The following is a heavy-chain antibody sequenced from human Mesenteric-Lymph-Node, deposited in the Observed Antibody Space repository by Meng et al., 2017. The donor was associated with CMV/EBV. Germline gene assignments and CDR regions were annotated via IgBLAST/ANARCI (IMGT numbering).Heavy chain of an antibody. Sequence: VSGDSISRNSWGSWVRQPPGKGLEWIGEIYHSGSSNYNPSLKSRVTISVDKSKNQFSLELSSVTAADTAVYYCARDRGSSPDYYFDYWGQGILVTVSS. V-gene: IGHV4-4*02. CDR2: IYHSGSS. D-gene: IGHD6-6*01. CDR3: ARDRGSSPDYYFDY. CDR1: GDSISRNSW. J-gene: IGHJ4*02.